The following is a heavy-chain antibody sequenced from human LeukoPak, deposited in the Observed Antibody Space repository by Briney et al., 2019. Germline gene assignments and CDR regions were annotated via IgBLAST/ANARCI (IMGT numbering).Heavy chain of an antibody. Sequence: KPSETLSLTCTVSGGSVSSGSYYWSWIRQPPGKGLEWIGYIYYSGSTNYNPSLKSRVTISVDTSKNQFSLKLSSVTAADTAVYYCARDQGCGGDCYPTYYYYGMDVWGQGTTVTVSS. CDR1: GGSVSSGSYY. CDR3: ARDQGCGGDCYPTYYYYGMDV. J-gene: IGHJ6*02. V-gene: IGHV4-61*01. CDR2: IYYSGST. D-gene: IGHD2-21*02.